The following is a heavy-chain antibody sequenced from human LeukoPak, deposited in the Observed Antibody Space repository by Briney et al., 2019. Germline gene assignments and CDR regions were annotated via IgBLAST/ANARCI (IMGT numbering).Heavy chain of an antibody. Sequence: PGGSLRLSCTASGFTFGDYAMSWVRQAPGKGLEWVGFIRSKAYGGTTEYAASVKGRFTISRDDSKSIAYLQMNSLKTEDTAVYYCTRTAARGYYGSGSYGYWGQGTLVTVSS. CDR1: GFTFGDYA. V-gene: IGHV3-49*04. D-gene: IGHD3-10*01. J-gene: IGHJ4*02. CDR2: IRSKAYGGTT. CDR3: TRTAARGYYGSGSYGY.